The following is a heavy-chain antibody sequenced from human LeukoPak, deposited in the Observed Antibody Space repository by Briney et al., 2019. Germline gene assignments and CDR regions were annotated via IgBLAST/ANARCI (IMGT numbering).Heavy chain of an antibody. CDR2: LDSSGST. D-gene: IGHD4-23*01. CDR1: GGSISSRSDY. J-gene: IGHJ6*03. Sequence: SETLSLTCTVSGGSISSRSDYWGWIRQTPGKGLEWIGNLDSSGSTYYNPSLKSRVTISVGTSKNQFSLNLRSVTAEDTAIYFCSRSHDYGGLYFYYYMDVWGKGTTVTVSS. CDR3: SRSHDYGGLYFYYYMDV. V-gene: IGHV4-39*01.